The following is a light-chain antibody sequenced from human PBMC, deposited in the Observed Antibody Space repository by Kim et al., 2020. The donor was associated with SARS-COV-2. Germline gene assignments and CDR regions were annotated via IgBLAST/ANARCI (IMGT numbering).Light chain of an antibody. CDR2: GAS. Sequence: LSQGERATLACRASQSVRSSYLAWYQQKPGQAPRLIIYGASSRATGIPDRFSGSGSGTDFTLTISRLEPEDFAVYYCQQYGSSWTFGQGTKVDIK. CDR3: QQYGSSWT. V-gene: IGKV3-20*01. J-gene: IGKJ1*01. CDR1: QSVRSSY.